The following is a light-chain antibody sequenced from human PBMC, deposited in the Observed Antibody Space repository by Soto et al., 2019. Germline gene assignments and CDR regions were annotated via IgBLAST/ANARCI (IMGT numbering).Light chain of an antibody. V-gene: IGKV3-20*01. CDR3: QQYDSSPKT. Sequence: IVFTQSPGTLSLSPGGRATLSCRASQSVSSSYLAWYQQKPGQAPRLLIYGASSRATGIPDRFSGSGSGTDFTLTISRLEPEDFAVYYCQQYDSSPKTFGQGTKVDIK. CDR1: QSVSSSY. J-gene: IGKJ1*01. CDR2: GAS.